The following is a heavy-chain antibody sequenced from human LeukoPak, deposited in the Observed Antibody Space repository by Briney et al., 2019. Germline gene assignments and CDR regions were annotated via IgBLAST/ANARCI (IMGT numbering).Heavy chain of an antibody. CDR1: GDSLTYFY. D-gene: IGHD1-14*01. V-gene: IGHV4-4*07. CDR2: FSSSGST. Sequence: SETLSLTCSVSGDSLTYFYWSWIRQAAGKGLEWIGRFSSSGSTDYNASLKSRVTMSVDTSKNQLSLKVSSVTAADTAVYYCARDRPYRNWGQGTLVTVSS. J-gene: IGHJ4*02. CDR3: ARDRPYRN.